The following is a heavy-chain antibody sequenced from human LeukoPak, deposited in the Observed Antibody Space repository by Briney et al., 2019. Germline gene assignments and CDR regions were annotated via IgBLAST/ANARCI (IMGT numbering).Heavy chain of an antibody. Sequence: GGSLRLSCAASGFTFSSYSMNWVRQAPGKGLEWVSYIDSSSSTIYYADSVKGRFTISRDNAKNSLYLQMNSLRDEDTAVYYCARDRYDYVWGSYRYFDYWGQGTLVTVSS. CDR1: GFTFSSYS. V-gene: IGHV3-48*02. CDR2: IDSSSSTI. J-gene: IGHJ4*02. D-gene: IGHD3-16*02. CDR3: ARDRYDYVWGSYRYFDY.